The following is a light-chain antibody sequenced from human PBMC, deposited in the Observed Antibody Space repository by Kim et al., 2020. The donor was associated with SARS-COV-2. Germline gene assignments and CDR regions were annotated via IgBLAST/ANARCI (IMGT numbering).Light chain of an antibody. CDR1: KLVNKY. CDR2: QNT. Sequence: SGSPGQTARITCVGDKLVNKYACWYQPKPGQSPGLVIYQNTKRPSGTPERFVGSNSGNTATLTNGGTHAMDEAAYYCQAGDSSTGVFGGGTKLTVL. CDR3: QAGDSSTGV. J-gene: IGLJ2*01. V-gene: IGLV3-1*01.